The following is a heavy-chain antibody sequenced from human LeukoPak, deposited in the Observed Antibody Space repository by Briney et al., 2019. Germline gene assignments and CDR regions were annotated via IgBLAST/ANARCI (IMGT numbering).Heavy chain of an antibody. CDR2: ISGSGGST. Sequence: GGSLRLSCTGSRFTFGDYAMSWVRQAPGKGLEWVSAISGSGGSTYYADSVKGRFTISRDNSKNTLYLQMNSLRAEDTAVYYCAKDTSLSMATITSFDYWGQGSLVTVSS. D-gene: IGHD5-24*01. V-gene: IGHV3-23*01. CDR1: RFTFGDYA. J-gene: IGHJ4*02. CDR3: AKDTSLSMATITSFDY.